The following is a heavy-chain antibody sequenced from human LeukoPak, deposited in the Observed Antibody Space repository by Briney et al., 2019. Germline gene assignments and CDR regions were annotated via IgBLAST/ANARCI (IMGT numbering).Heavy chain of an antibody. D-gene: IGHD4-17*01. Sequence: GASVKVSCKASGYTFTVYYIHWVRQAPGQGLEWMGWINPNSGGTNYAQKFQGRATMTRDTSISTAYMELSRLRSDDTAVYYCARVTVKPNWFDPWGQGTLVTVSS. J-gene: IGHJ5*02. V-gene: IGHV1-2*02. CDR3: ARVTVKPNWFDP. CDR2: INPNSGGT. CDR1: GYTFTVYY.